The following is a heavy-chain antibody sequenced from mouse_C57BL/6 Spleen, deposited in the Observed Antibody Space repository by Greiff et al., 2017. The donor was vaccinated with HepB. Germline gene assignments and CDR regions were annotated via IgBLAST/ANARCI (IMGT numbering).Heavy chain of an antibody. CDR3: ARSGGLYAMDY. D-gene: IGHD3-1*01. J-gene: IGHJ4*01. Sequence: QVQLKESGPELVKPGASVKISCKASGYAFSSSWMNWVKQRPGKGLEWIGRIYPGDGDTNYNGEFKGKATLTADKSSSTAYMQLSSLTSENSAVYCCARSGGLYAMDYWGKGTSVTVSS. V-gene: IGHV1-82*01. CDR2: IYPGDGDT. CDR1: GYAFSSSW.